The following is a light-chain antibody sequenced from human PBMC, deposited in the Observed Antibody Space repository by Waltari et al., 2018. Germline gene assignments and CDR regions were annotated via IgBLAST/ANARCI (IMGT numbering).Light chain of an antibody. CDR2: WAS. J-gene: IGKJ5*01. Sequence: DIVMTQSPDSLAVSLGERAPINCKSRQSVLYSSNNKNYLAWYQQKPGQPPKLLIYWASTRESGVPDRFSGSGSGTDFTLTISSLQAEDVAVYYCQQYYSTPITFGQGTRLEIK. V-gene: IGKV4-1*01. CDR1: QSVLYSSNNKNY. CDR3: QQYYSTPIT.